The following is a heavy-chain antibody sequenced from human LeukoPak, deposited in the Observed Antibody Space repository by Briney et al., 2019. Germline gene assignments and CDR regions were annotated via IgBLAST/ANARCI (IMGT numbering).Heavy chain of an antibody. CDR1: GFTFSSYG. V-gene: IGHV3-23*01. Sequence: PGGSLRPSCAASGFTFSSYGMTWVRQAPGKGLEWVSAISATAGSTYYAESVKGRFTISRDNSKNTVDLQMDSLRAEDTAIYYCAKGRYSTGPRDGLDYRGQGTLVTVSS. J-gene: IGHJ4*02. CDR2: ISATAGST. CDR3: AKGRYSTGPRDGLDY. D-gene: IGHD2-8*02.